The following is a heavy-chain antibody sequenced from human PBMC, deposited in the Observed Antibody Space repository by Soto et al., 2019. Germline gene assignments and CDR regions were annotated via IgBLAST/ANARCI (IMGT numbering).Heavy chain of an antibody. J-gene: IGHJ4*02. V-gene: IGHV1-18*01. Sequence: QVHLVQSGAEVKKPGASVKVSCKGSGYTFTSYGITWVRQAPGQGLEWMGWISAHNGNTDYAQRLQGRVTVTRDTSTSRAYMELRSLRSDDTAVYYCARGRYGDYWGQGALVTVSS. CDR3: ARGRYGDY. CDR1: GYTFTSYG. D-gene: IGHD1-1*01. CDR2: ISAHNGNT.